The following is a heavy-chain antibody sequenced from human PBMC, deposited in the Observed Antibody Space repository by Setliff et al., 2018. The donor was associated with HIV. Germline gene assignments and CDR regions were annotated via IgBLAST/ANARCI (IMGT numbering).Heavy chain of an antibody. D-gene: IGHD3-22*01. J-gene: IGHJ3*02. Sequence: SVKVSCKASGGTFSSYAISWVRQAPGQGLGWMGGIIPIFGTANYAQKFQGRVTITTDESTSTAYMELSSLRSEDTAVYYCARVGYDSSGYYPRGAFDIWGQGTMVTVSS. CDR2: IIPIFGTA. CDR1: GGTFSSYA. CDR3: ARVGYDSSGYYPRGAFDI. V-gene: IGHV1-69*05.